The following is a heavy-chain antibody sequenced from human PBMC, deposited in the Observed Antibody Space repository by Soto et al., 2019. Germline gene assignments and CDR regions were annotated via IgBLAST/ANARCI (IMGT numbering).Heavy chain of an antibody. V-gene: IGHV1-69*01. CDR2: IIPIFGTA. Sequence: QVQLVQSGAEVKKPGSSVRVSCKASGGTFSSYAINWVRQAPGQGLEWMGRIIPIFGTANYAQKFQGRVTITADESSSTVYMELSSLRSEDTAMYYCARGDQYDFWNGQTYFIDYWGQGTLVTVSS. D-gene: IGHD3-3*01. J-gene: IGHJ4*02. CDR1: GGTFSSYA. CDR3: ARGDQYDFWNGQTYFIDY.